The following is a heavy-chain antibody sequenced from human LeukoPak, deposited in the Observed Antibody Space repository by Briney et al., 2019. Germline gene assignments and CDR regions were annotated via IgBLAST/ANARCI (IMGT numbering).Heavy chain of an antibody. CDR3: ARDRGYCSGGSCYSGFYY. CDR2: IYSGGSI. V-gene: IGHV3-66*01. J-gene: IGHJ4*02. CDR1: GFTVSNNY. Sequence: GGSLRLSCAASGFTVSNNYITWIRQAPGKGLEWVSVIYSGGSIYYADSVKGRFTISRDNSKNTLYLQMNSLRAEDTAVYYCARDRGYCSGGSCYSGFYYWGQGTLVTVSS. D-gene: IGHD2-15*01.